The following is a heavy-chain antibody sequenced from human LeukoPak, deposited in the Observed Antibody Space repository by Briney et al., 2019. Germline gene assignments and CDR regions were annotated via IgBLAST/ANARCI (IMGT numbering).Heavy chain of an antibody. CDR1: GYTFTSYG. J-gene: IGHJ4*02. CDR3: ARRDYCSSTSCDNDY. Sequence: GASVKVSCKASGYTFTSYGISWVRQAPGQGLEWMGWISAYNGNTNYAQKLQGRVTMTTDTSTSTAYMELRSLRPDDTAVYYCARRDYCSSTSCDNDYWGQGTLVTVSS. V-gene: IGHV1-18*01. CDR2: ISAYNGNT. D-gene: IGHD2-2*02.